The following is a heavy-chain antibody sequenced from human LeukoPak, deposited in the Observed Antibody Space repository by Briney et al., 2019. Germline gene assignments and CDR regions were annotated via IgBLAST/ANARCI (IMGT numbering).Heavy chain of an antibody. CDR1: GFTFGNSA. D-gene: IGHD2-2*01. J-gene: IGHJ3*02. CDR2: IKQDGSEK. Sequence: GGSLRLSCEVSGFTFGNSAMSWVRQAPGKGLEWVANIKQDGSEKYYVDSVEGRFTISRDNAKNSLYLQMNSLRAEDTAVYYCAWESSTGAFDIWGQGTMVTVSS. V-gene: IGHV3-7*01. CDR3: AWESSTGAFDI.